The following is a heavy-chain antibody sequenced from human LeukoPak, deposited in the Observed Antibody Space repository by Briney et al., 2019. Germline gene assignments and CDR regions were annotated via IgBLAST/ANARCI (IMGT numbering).Heavy chain of an antibody. Sequence: SVTVSCKASGGTFSSYAISWVRQAPGQGLEWMGGIIPIFGTTNYAQKFQGRVTIIADKSTSTAYMELSSLRSEDTAVYYCARRYCTNGVCYHDRGAFDIWGQGTMVIVSS. CDR1: GGTFSSYA. J-gene: IGHJ3*02. CDR3: ARRYCTNGVCYHDRGAFDI. D-gene: IGHD2-8*01. CDR2: IIPIFGTT. V-gene: IGHV1-69*06.